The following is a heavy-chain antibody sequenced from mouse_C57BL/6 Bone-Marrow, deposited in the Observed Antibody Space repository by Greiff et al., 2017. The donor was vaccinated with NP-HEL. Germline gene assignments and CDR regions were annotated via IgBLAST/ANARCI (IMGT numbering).Heavy chain of an antibody. CDR1: GYSITSGYY. V-gene: IGHV3-6*01. Sequence: ESGPGLVKPSQSLSLTCSVTGYSITSGYYWNWIRQFPGNKLEWMGYISYDGSNNYNPSLKNRISITRDTSKNQFFLKLNSVTTEDTATYYCARDAGYYNDWGQGTTLTVSS. J-gene: IGHJ2*01. CDR2: ISYDGSN. D-gene: IGHD2-3*01. CDR3: ARDAGYYND.